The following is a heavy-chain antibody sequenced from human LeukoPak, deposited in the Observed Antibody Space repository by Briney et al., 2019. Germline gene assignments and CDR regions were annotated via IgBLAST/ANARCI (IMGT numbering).Heavy chain of an antibody. V-gene: IGHV3-43D*04. CDR1: GFTFDDYA. Sequence: GGSLRLSCAVSGFTFDDYAMHWVRQAPGKGLEWVSLISWDGSSTYYADSVKGRFTISRDNSKNSLYLQMNSLRAEDTALYYCAKDGRRYSGSYYSSYFDYWGQGTLVTVSS. CDR2: ISWDGSST. J-gene: IGHJ4*02. CDR3: AKDGRRYSGSYYSSYFDY. D-gene: IGHD1-26*01.